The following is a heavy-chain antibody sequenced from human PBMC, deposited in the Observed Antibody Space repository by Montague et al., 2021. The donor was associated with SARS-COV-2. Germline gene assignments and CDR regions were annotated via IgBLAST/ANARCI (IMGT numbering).Heavy chain of an antibody. D-gene: IGHD5-18*01. CDR3: ALETPMVTFLA. V-gene: IGHV2-70*11. CDR1: GFSLSTSGMC. J-gene: IGHJ4*02. CDR2: SDWXXXK. Sequence: PALVKPTQTLTLTGTFSGFSLSTSGMCVSWIRQPPGKALEWLARSDWXXXKYSSTSLKTRLTISKDTSKNPVVLTMTTMDPVDTATYYCALETPMVTFLAGGQGTLVTVSS.